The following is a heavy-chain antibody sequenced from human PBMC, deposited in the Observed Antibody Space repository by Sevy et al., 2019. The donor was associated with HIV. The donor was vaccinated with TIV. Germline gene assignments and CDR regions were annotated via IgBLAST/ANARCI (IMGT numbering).Heavy chain of an antibody. J-gene: IGHJ5*02. D-gene: IGHD3-10*01. V-gene: IGHV4-59*01. CDR3: ARGHVWFRWFDP. Sequence: SETLSLTCTVSGGSISSYYWSWIRQPPGKGLEWIGYIYYSGCTNYNPSLKSRVTISVDTSKNQFSLKLSSVTAADTAVYYCARGHVWFRWFDPWGQGTLVTVSS. CDR2: IYYSGCT. CDR1: GGSISSYY.